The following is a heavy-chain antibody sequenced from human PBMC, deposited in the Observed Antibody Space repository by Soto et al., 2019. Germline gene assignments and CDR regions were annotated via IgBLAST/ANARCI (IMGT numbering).Heavy chain of an antibody. CDR3: ARDRVSPARFGY. Sequence: VQLVESGGGLVQPGGSLRLSCAGSGFTVSGSYMGWVRQAPGKGPEWVSTIYGDGTTYYADSVKGRFSVSRDNSKNTLYLQIYSLRAEDTALYYCARDRVSPARFGYWGQGTLVTVSS. J-gene: IGHJ4*02. V-gene: IGHV3-66*01. CDR2: IYGDGTT. CDR1: GFTVSGSY.